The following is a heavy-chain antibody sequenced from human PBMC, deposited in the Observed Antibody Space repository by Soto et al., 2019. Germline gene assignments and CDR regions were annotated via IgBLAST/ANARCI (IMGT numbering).Heavy chain of an antibody. CDR2: INHSGST. CDR3: ARVSIAAAGTFWFDP. D-gene: IGHD6-13*01. J-gene: IGHJ5*02. V-gene: IGHV4-34*01. Sequence: SETLSLTCAVYGGSFSGYYWSWIRQPPGKGLEWIGEINHSGSTNYNPSLKSRVTISVDTSKNQFSLKLSSVTAADTAVYYCARVSIAAAGTFWFDPWGQGTLVNVSS. CDR1: GGSFSGYY.